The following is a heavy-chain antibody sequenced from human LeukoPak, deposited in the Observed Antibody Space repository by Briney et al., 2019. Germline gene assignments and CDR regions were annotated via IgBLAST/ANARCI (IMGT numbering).Heavy chain of an antibody. CDR2: ISAYNGNT. CDR3: ARDLSYYYDSSGYVRRFDP. Sequence: ASVKVSCKASGHTFTSYGISWVRQAPGQGLEWMGWISAYNGNTNYAQKLQGRATLTTDTSTSTAYMELRSLRSDDTAVYYCARDLSYYYDSSGYVRRFDPWGQGTLVTVSS. V-gene: IGHV1-18*01. D-gene: IGHD3-22*01. CDR1: GHTFTSYG. J-gene: IGHJ5*02.